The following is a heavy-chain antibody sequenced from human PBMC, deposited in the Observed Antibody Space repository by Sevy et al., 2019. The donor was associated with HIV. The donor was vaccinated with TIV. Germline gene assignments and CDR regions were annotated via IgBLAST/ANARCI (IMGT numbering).Heavy chain of an antibody. Sequence: GGCLRLSCGASGFIFSNNAMNWVRQAPGKGPEWVSGVESGGSTYYADSVKGRFTISRDNSKNMQFLQMSSLRAKDTGIYYCASGDTAMITDLDYWGLGTLVTVSS. J-gene: IGHJ4*02. V-gene: IGHV3-23*01. CDR2: VESGGST. CDR1: GFIFSNNA. D-gene: IGHD5-18*01. CDR3: ASGDTAMITDLDY.